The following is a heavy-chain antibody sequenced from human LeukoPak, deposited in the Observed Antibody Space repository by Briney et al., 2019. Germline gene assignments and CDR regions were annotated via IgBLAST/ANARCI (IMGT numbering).Heavy chain of an antibody. Sequence: GGSLRLSCAASGFTFSDYYMSWIRQAPGKGLEWVSYISSSGSTIYYADSVKGRFTISRDNAKNSLYLQMNSLRAEDTAVYYCARVFPGPIAAAATNWFDPWGQGTLVTVSS. CDR3: ARVFPGPIAAAATNWFDP. CDR2: ISSSGSTI. J-gene: IGHJ5*02. D-gene: IGHD6-13*01. V-gene: IGHV3-11*01. CDR1: GFTFSDYY.